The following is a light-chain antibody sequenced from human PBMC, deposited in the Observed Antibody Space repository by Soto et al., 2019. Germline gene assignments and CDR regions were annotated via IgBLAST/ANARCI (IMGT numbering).Light chain of an antibody. CDR1: QSVSSN. CDR2: CAS. Sequence: EIVMTQSPATLSVSPGERATLSCRASQSVSSNLAWYQQKPGQAPRLLFYCASTRATRISARFTVCGSGTEFTLPISSLQSEDFAVYYCQQYNNWPPWTFGQGTKV. J-gene: IGKJ1*01. V-gene: IGKV3-15*01. CDR3: QQYNNWPPWT.